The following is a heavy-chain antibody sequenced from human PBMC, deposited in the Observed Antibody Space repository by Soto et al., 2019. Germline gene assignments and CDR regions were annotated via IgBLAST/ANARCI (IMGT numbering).Heavy chain of an antibody. J-gene: IGHJ4*02. CDR2: MNPNSGNT. CDR1: GYTFTNFD. Sequence: QVQLVQSGAEVKKPGASVKVSCKASGYTFTNFDINWVRQATGQGLEWMGWMNPNSGNTGSAQKFQGRVTMTRDTSISTAYMELSSLRSEDTAVYWCARGHASGSYHEDYWGQGTLVTVSS. CDR3: ARGHASGSYHEDY. V-gene: IGHV1-8*01. D-gene: IGHD3-10*01.